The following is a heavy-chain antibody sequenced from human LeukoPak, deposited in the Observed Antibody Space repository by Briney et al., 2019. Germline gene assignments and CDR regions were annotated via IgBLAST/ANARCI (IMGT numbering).Heavy chain of an antibody. Sequence: SVKVSCKASGYTFTSYGISWVRQAPGQGLEWMGWIGAYNGNTNYAQKLQGRVTMTTDTSTSTAYMELRSLRSDDTAVYYCARDTSLEGSCSSTSCRRGSFDTWGQGTLVTVSS. D-gene: IGHD2-2*01. CDR1: GYTFTSYG. J-gene: IGHJ5*02. CDR3: ARDTSLEGSCSSTSCRRGSFDT. CDR2: IGAYNGNT. V-gene: IGHV1-18*01.